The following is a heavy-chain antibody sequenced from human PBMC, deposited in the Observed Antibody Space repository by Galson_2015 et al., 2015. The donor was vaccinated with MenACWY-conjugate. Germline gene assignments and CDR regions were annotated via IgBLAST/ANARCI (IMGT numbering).Heavy chain of an antibody. CDR2: ISSSSSYT. CDR3: AREALYSSSYGY. J-gene: IGHJ4*02. CDR1: GFTFSDYY. D-gene: IGHD6-6*01. V-gene: IGHV3-11*06. Sequence: SLRLSCAASGFTFSDYYMSWIRQAPGKGLEWVSYISSSSSYTNYADSVKGRFTISRDNAKNSLYLQMNSLRAEDTAVYYCAREALYSSSYGYWGQGTLVTVSS.